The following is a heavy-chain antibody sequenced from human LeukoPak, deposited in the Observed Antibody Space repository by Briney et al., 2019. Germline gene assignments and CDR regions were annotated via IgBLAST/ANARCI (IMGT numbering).Heavy chain of an antibody. Sequence: SGGSLRLSCAAPGFTFSSYAMSWVRQAPGKGLEWVSAISGSGGSTYYADSVKGRFTISRDNYKNTLYLQMNSLRAEDTAVYYCAKSISSSWYEPIDYWGQGILVTVSS. CDR3: AKSISSSWYEPIDY. J-gene: IGHJ4*02. D-gene: IGHD6-13*01. V-gene: IGHV3-23*01. CDR1: GFTFSSYA. CDR2: ISGSGGST.